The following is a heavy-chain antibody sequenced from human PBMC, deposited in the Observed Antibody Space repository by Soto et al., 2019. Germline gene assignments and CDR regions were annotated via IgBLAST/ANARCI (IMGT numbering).Heavy chain of an antibody. V-gene: IGHV1-2*04. Sequence: ASVKVSCKASGCTFTSYAINWVRQAPGQGLEWMGGINPNSGGTNYAQKFQGWVTMTRDKSISTAYMELSRLRSDDTAVYYCARDRGGSGYDLSGRMVVPRGGNYYFDYWGQGTLVTVSS. CDR2: INPNSGGT. CDR3: ARDRGGSGYDLSGRMVVPRGGNYYFDY. CDR1: GCTFTSYA. J-gene: IGHJ4*02. D-gene: IGHD5-12*01.